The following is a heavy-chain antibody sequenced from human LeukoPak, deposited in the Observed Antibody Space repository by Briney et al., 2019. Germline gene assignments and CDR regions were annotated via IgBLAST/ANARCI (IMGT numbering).Heavy chain of an antibody. CDR1: GESTNPYY. V-gene: IGHV4-4*07. Sequence: SETLSLXCTVSGESTNPYYWNWIRQSAGKGLEWIGHIYKSGTTNFNPSLTSRVTMSLDTSRNQFSLKLRSVTAADTAVYFCARSFLDYMDVWGKGTTVTVSS. CDR2: IYKSGTT. D-gene: IGHD2/OR15-2a*01. CDR3: ARSFLDYMDV. J-gene: IGHJ6*03.